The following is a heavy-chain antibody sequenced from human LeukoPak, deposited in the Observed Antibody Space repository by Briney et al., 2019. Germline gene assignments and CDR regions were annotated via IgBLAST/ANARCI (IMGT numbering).Heavy chain of an antibody. Sequence: PGGSLRLSCAASGFAFSSYAMSWVRQAPGKGLEWVSAISGSGGSTYYADSVKGRFTISRDNSKNTLYLQMNSLRAEDTAVYYCARYYSSSWSHFDYWGQGTLVTVSS. CDR2: ISGSGGST. V-gene: IGHV3-23*01. CDR3: ARYYSSSWSHFDY. D-gene: IGHD6-13*01. CDR1: GFAFSSYA. J-gene: IGHJ4*02.